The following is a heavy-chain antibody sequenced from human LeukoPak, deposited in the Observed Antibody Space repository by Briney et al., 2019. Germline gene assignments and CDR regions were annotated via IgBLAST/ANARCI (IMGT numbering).Heavy chain of an antibody. CDR2: INHSGHT. CDR1: GGSLTTHW. CDR3: ARGRVYFRDLTSLRGVIPFDS. V-gene: IGHV4-34*01. D-gene: IGHD3-10*01. J-gene: IGHJ4*02. Sequence: SETLSLTCAVYGGSLTTHWWTWIRQPAGRGLEWVGEINHSGHTNYNPSFESRLTVSIDKSKNQFSLRLSSVTAADTAIYYCARGRVYFRDLTSLRGVIPFDSWGQGTPVIVSS.